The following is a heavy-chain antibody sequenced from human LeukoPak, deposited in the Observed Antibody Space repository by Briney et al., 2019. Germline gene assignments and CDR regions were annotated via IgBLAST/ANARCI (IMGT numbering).Heavy chain of an antibody. Sequence: GGSLRLSCTASGFTFGDYAMSWVRQAPGKGLEWVGFIRSKAYGGTTEYAASVKGRFTISRDDSKSIAYLQMNSLKTEVTAVYYCTRPPYGDYADYFDYWGQGTLVTVSS. V-gene: IGHV3-49*04. D-gene: IGHD4-17*01. CDR2: IRSKAYGGTT. J-gene: IGHJ4*02. CDR1: GFTFGDYA. CDR3: TRPPYGDYADYFDY.